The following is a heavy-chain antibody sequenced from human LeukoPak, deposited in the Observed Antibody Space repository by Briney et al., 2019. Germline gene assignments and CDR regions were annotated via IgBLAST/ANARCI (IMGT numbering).Heavy chain of an antibody. CDR3: ARDTAMATTGAFDI. Sequence: GGSLRLSCAASGFTVSSNYMSWVRQAPGKGLGWVSVIYSGGSTYYAASVKGRFTISRDNSKNTLYLQMNSLRAEDTAVYYCARDTAMATTGAFDIWGQGTMVTVSS. CDR2: IYSGGST. V-gene: IGHV3-53*01. J-gene: IGHJ3*02. D-gene: IGHD5-18*01. CDR1: GFTVSSNY.